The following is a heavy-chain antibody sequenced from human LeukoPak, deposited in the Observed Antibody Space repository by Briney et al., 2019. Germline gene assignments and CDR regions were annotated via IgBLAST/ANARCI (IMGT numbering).Heavy chain of an antibody. J-gene: IGHJ3*02. Sequence: GGSLRLSCAASGFTFNSYSMNWVRQAPGKGLEWVSSISSGSTYIYSADSVKGRFTISRDNAKNSLYLQMNSLSPDDTAVYYCARRVASANDAFDIWGQGTVVTVSS. CDR2: ISSGSTYI. D-gene: IGHD6-13*01. V-gene: IGHV3-21*01. CDR3: ARRVASANDAFDI. CDR1: GFTFNSYS.